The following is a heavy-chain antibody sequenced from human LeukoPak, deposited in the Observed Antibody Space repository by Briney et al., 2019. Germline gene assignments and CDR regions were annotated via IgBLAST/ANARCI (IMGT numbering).Heavy chain of an antibody. V-gene: IGHV4-31*03. J-gene: IGHJ5*02. CDR1: GGSISSGGYY. Sequence: PSETLSLTCTVSGGSISSGGYYWSWIRQHPGKGLEWIGYIYYSGSTYYNPSLKSRVTISVDTSKNQFSLKLSSVAAADTAVYYCARGDMSYGYSTWGQGTLVTVSS. D-gene: IGHD5-18*01. CDR3: ARGDMSYGYST. CDR2: IYYSGST.